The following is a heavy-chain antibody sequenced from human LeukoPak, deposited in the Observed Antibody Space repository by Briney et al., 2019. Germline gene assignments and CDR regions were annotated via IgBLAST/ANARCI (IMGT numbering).Heavy chain of an antibody. J-gene: IGHJ4*02. D-gene: IGHD3-22*01. Sequence: GGSLRLSCAASGFTFSSYGMHWVRQAPGKGLEWVAFIRYDGSNKYYADSVKGRFTISRDNSKNTLYLQMNSLRAEDTAVYYCAKDSQRWRDPYYYDSSGYRELDYWGQGTLVTVSS. CDR2: IRYDGSNK. CDR3: AKDSQRWRDPYYYDSSGYRELDY. V-gene: IGHV3-30*02. CDR1: GFTFSSYG.